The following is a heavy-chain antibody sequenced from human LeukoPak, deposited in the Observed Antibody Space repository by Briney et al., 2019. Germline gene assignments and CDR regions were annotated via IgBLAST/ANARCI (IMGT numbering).Heavy chain of an antibody. V-gene: IGHV4-59*01. CDR1: GGSISSYY. Sequence: SETLSLTCTVSGGSISSYYWSWIRQPPGMGLEWIAYIDYLGNTNYNPSLNSRVTISLDTSKNQFSLKLTSVTAADTAVYYCARGKNSSPNWFDPWGQGTLVIVSS. CDR2: IDYLGNT. D-gene: IGHD6-19*01. J-gene: IGHJ5*02. CDR3: ARGKNSSPNWFDP.